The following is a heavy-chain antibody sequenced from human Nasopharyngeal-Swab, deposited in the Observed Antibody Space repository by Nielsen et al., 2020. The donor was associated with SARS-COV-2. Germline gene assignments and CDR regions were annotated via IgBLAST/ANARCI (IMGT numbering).Heavy chain of an antibody. Sequence: SETLSLTCTVSGGSISSCDWIWIRQRPGQGLEWMGYVYYGGSTYYNPSLKSRVTISVDTSKNQFSLKLSSVTAADTAVYYCATHYYDSSGYFQGDYWGQGTLVTVSS. D-gene: IGHD3-22*01. CDR1: GGSISSCD. V-gene: IGHV4-59*04. CDR3: ATHYYDSSGYFQGDY. CDR2: VYYGGST. J-gene: IGHJ4*02.